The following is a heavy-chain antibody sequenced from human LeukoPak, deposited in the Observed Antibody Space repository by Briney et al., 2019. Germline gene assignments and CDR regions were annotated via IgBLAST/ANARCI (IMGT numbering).Heavy chain of an antibody. CDR2: ISAYNGNT. CDR1: GYTFTDYG. V-gene: IGHV1-18*01. CDR3: VRYVASIVHSDF. Sequence: ASVKVSCKASGYTFTDYGISWVRQAPGQGLEWMGWISAYNGNTYYAQSLQDRVTMTTDTSTSTAYMELRSLISDDTAIYYCVRYVASIVHSDFWDQGTLVTVSS. D-gene: IGHD5-12*01. J-gene: IGHJ4*02.